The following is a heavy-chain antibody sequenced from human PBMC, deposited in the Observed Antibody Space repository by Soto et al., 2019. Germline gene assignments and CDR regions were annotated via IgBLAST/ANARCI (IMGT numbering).Heavy chain of an antibody. CDR1: GFTFSSYA. D-gene: IGHD3-9*01. CDR3: AKDRVLRYFDWLPLDY. Sequence: GGSLRLSCAASGFTFSSYAMSWGRQAPGKGLEWVSGISGSGGSTYYADSVKGRFTISRDNSKNTLYLQMNSLRAEDTAVYYCAKDRVLRYFDWLPLDYWGQGTLVTVSS. J-gene: IGHJ4*02. CDR2: ISGSGGST. V-gene: IGHV3-23*01.